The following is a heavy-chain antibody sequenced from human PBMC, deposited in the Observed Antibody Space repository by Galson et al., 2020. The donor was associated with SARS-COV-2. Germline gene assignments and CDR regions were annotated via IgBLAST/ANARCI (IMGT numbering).Heavy chain of an antibody. CDR2: MNPNSGNT. CDR3: ARGAVVTDY. D-gene: IGHD2-21*02. V-gene: IGHV1-8*01. Sequence: ASVKVSCKASGYTFTSYDINWVRQATGQGLQWMGWMNPNSGNTGYAQKFQGRVTMTRNNSISTAYMELSSLRSEDTAMYYCARGAVVTDYWGQGTLVTVSS. J-gene: IGHJ4*02. CDR1: GYTFTSYD.